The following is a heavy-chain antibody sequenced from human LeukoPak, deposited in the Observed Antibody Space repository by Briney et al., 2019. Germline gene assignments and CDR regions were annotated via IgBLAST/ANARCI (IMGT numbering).Heavy chain of an antibody. V-gene: IGHV4-34*09. CDR1: GGSFSGYY. Sequence: SETLSLTCAVYGGSFSGYYWSWIRQPPGKGLEWIGEINHSGSTYYNPSLKSRVTISVDTSKNQFSLKLSSVTAADTAVYYCASGSPHGRGDYWGQGTLVTVSS. D-gene: IGHD3-10*01. CDR2: INHSGST. J-gene: IGHJ4*02. CDR3: ASGSPHGRGDY.